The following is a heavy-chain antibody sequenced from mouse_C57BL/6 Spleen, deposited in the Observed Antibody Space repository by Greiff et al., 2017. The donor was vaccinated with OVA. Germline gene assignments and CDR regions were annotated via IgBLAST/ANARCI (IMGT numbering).Heavy chain of an antibody. CDR3: ARRVVAMDY. V-gene: IGHV1-50*01. J-gene: IGHJ4*01. CDR2: IDPSDSYT. D-gene: IGHD1-1*01. Sequence: VQLQQPGAELVKPGASVKLSCKASGYTFTSYWMQWVKQRPGQGLEWIGEIDPSDSYTNYNQKFKGKATLTVDTSSSTAYMQLSSLTSEDSAVYYCARRVVAMDYWGQGTSVTVSS. CDR1: GYTFTSYW.